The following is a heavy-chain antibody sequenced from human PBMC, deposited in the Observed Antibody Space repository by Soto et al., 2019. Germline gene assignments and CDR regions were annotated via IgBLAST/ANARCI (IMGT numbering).Heavy chain of an antibody. V-gene: IGHV4-34*01. Sequence: SETLSLTCAVYGGSFNGYYWSWIRQPPGKGLEWIGDINHSGSTNYNPSLKSRVTISVDTSKNQFSLKRSSVTAADTAVYYCARALWGAAAGDYYYYYGMDVWGQGTTVTVSS. J-gene: IGHJ6*02. CDR2: INHSGST. CDR1: GGSFNGYY. D-gene: IGHD6-13*01. CDR3: ARALWGAAAGDYYYYYGMDV.